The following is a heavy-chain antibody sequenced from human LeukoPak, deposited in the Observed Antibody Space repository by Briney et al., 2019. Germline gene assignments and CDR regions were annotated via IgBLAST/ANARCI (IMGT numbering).Heavy chain of an antibody. CDR1: GSSFSSYW. CDR3: ARDGRGDYPKCDY. D-gene: IGHD4-17*01. CDR2: IYNYSSTT. J-gene: IGHJ4*02. V-gene: IGHV3-74*01. Sequence: QPGGSLRLSCAASGSSFSSYWMHWVCQAQGKGLVLVSRIYNYSSTTNYTHSVKSRFTISRDNTKNTLYLQMNSLSAEDTAVYYCARDGRGDYPKCDYWGQGALVTVSS.